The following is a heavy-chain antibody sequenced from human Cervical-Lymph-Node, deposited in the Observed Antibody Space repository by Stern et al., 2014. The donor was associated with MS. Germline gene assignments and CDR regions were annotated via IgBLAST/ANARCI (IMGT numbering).Heavy chain of an antibody. J-gene: IGHJ5*02. D-gene: IGHD1-14*01. CDR2: IFPFFGPP. Sequence: VQLVESGAEVTKPGSSVKVSCKASGGTFSKFPSSWVRQAPGQGLEWMGGIFPFFGPPTYAKDFRGRVTITADVSTSTVYMKLGSLRSDDTAVYYCALSSETSDRGYSLGYDLWGQGTLVTVSS. CDR1: GGTFSKFP. V-gene: IGHV1-69*01. CDR3: ALSSETSDRGYSLGYDL.